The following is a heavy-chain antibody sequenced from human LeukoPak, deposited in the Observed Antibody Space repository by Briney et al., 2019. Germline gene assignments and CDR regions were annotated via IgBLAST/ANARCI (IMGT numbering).Heavy chain of an antibody. Sequence: GGSLRLSCAASGFNFKNYGMHWVRQAPGKGLEWVAMILYDGSNKYHADSVKGRFTISRDNSKNTLYLQLNSLRLEDTAVYFCVRALHGPFDIWGQGTMVTVSS. CDR2: ILYDGSNK. J-gene: IGHJ3*02. CDR1: GFNFKNYG. CDR3: VRALHGPFDI. D-gene: IGHD2-8*01. V-gene: IGHV3-30*03.